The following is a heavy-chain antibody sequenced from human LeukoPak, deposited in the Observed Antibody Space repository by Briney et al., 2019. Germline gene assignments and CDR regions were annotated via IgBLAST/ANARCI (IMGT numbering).Heavy chain of an antibody. V-gene: IGHV4-59*01. Sequence: PSETLSLTCTVSGGSISSYYWSWIRQPPGKGLEWIGYIYYSGSTNYNPPLKSRVTISVDTSKNQFSLKLSSVTAADTAVYYCATTRGSYMHSFDYWGQGTLVTVSS. CDR1: GGSISSYY. D-gene: IGHD1-26*01. J-gene: IGHJ4*02. CDR3: ATTRGSYMHSFDY. CDR2: IYYSGST.